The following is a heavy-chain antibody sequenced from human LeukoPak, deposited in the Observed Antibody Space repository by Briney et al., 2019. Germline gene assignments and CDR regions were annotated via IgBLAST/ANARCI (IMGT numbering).Heavy chain of an antibody. CDR1: GGSFSGYY. Sequence: SETLSLTCAVYGGSFSGYYWSWIRRPPGKGLEWIGEINHSGSTNYNPSLKSRVTISVDTSKNQFSLKLSSVTAADTAVYYCARDPSYGDYVGNYFDYWGQGTLVTVSS. CDR3: ARDPSYGDYVGNYFDY. D-gene: IGHD4-17*01. CDR2: INHSGST. V-gene: IGHV4-34*01. J-gene: IGHJ4*02.